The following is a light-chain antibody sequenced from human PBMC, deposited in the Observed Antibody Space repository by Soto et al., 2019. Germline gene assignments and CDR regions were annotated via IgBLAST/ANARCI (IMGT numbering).Light chain of an antibody. CDR1: QSVSSSY. J-gene: IGKJ4*01. CDR2: NAF. Sequence: EIVLTQSPGTLSLSPGERATLSCRASQSVSSSYLAWYQQKPGQAPRLLIYNAFNRATGIPDRFSGSGSGTDFTLTISRMEPEDFAVYYCQQYGSSPGTFGGGTKVGIK. V-gene: IGKV3-20*01. CDR3: QQYGSSPGT.